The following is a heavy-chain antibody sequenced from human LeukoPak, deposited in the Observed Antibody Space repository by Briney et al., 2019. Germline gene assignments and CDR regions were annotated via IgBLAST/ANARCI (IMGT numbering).Heavy chain of an antibody. CDR1: GFTFSSYS. CDR2: ISSSSSTI. J-gene: IGHJ4*02. CDR3: ARRSGSYKLDY. D-gene: IGHD3-10*01. V-gene: IGHV3-48*01. Sequence: GGSLRLPCAASGFTFSSYSMNWVRQAPGKGLEWVSYISSSSSTIYYADSVKGRFTISRDNAKNSLYLQMNSLRAEDTAVYYCARRSGSYKLDYWGQGTLVTVSS.